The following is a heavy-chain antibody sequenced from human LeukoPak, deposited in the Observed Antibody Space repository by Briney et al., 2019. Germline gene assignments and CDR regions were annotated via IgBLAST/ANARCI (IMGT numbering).Heavy chain of an antibody. CDR2: INPNSGGT. CDR1: GYTFTGYY. V-gene: IGHV1-2*02. CDR3: ATGVTMVRGVIIIANWFDP. Sequence: ASVKVSCKASGYTFTGYYMHWVRQAPGQGLEWMGWINPNSGGTNYAQKFQGRVTMTRDTSISTAYMELSRLRSDDTAVYYCATGVTMVRGVIIIANWFDPWGQGTLVTVSS. J-gene: IGHJ5*02. D-gene: IGHD3-10*01.